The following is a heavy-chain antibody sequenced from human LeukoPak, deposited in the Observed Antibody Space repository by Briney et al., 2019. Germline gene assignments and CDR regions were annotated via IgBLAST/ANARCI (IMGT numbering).Heavy chain of an antibody. CDR2: ISSNGGST. Sequence: GGSLRLSCAASGFTFSSYAMHRVRQAPGKGLEYVSAISSNGGSTYYANSVKGRFTISRDTSKKTLYLEMNSLRAEDTAIYYCAKELVAAAGLYFDYWGQGTLVTVSS. D-gene: IGHD6-13*01. V-gene: IGHV3-64*01. CDR3: AKELVAAAGLYFDY. CDR1: GFTFSSYA. J-gene: IGHJ4*02.